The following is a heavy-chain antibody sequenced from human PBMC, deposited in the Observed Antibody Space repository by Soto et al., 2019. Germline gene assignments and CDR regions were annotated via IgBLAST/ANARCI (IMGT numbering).Heavy chain of an antibody. D-gene: IGHD6-25*01. J-gene: IGHJ4*02. CDR1: GDSIIGYY. CDR2: IYSSGYT. Sequence: PSETLSLTCTVSGDSIIGYYWRWIRQPPGKGLEWIGYIYSSGYTNYNPSLKNRGTISVDTPKKQLFLNLRSVTAADTALYYCARDGGYNFGIDYWGRGILVTVSS. V-gene: IGHV4-59*01. CDR3: ARDGGYNFGIDY.